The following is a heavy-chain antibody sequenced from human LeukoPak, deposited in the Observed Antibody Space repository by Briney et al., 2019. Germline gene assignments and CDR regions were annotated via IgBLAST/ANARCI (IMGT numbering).Heavy chain of an antibody. D-gene: IGHD5-18*01. CDR2: ISSSSSYI. Sequence: GGSLRLSCAASGFTFSSYSMNWVRQAPGKGLEWVSSISSSSSYIYFADSVKGRFTISRDNAKNSLYLQMNSLRAEDTAVYYCARESGYSYDQAFDYWGQGTMVTVSS. CDR3: ARESGYSYDQAFDY. J-gene: IGHJ4*02. CDR1: GFTFSSYS. V-gene: IGHV3-21*01.